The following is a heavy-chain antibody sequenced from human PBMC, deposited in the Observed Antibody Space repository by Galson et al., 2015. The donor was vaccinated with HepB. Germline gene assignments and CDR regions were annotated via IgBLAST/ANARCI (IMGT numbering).Heavy chain of an antibody. CDR1: GFTFSNYA. J-gene: IGHJ5*02. D-gene: IGHD2-2*01. V-gene: IGHV3-23*01. CDR3: SCGRTSFYWFDP. Sequence: SLRLSCAASGFTFSNYAMSWVRQAPGKGLEWVSTITGSGGSTYFADSVKGRFTISRDNSKNTLYLQMNSLRAEDTALYFCSCGRTSFYWFDPWGQGTLVTVSS. CDR2: ITGSGGST.